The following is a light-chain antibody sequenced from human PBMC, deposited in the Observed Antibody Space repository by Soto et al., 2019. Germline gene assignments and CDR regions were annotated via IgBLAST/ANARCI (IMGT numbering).Light chain of an antibody. CDR3: CSSAPESTYV. Sequence: QSVLTQPASVSGSPGQSITISCTGTSSDVGSYNLVSRYRQHPGKAPKLMIYEGSKRPSGVSNRFSGSTSGNAASLTISGLQADDEADYFCCSSAPESTYVFGTGTKV. CDR1: SSDVGSYNL. J-gene: IGLJ1*01. V-gene: IGLV2-23*01. CDR2: EGS.